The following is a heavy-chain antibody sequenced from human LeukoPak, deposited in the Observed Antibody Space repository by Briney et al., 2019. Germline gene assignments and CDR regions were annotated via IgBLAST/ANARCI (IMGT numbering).Heavy chain of an antibody. CDR3: ARGPKLLWFGELSFDY. CDR1: GFTFSSYW. J-gene: IGHJ4*02. Sequence: GGSLRLSCAASGFTFSSYWMSWVRQAPGKGLEWVANIKQDGSEKYYVDSVKGRFTISRDNAKNSLYLQMNSLRAEDTAVYYCARGPKLLWFGELSFDYWGQGTLVTVSS. CDR2: IKQDGSEK. D-gene: IGHD3-10*01. V-gene: IGHV3-7*01.